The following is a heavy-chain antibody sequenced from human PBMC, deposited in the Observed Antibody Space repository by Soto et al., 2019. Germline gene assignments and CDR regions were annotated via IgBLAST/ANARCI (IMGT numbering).Heavy chain of an antibody. D-gene: IGHD3-22*01. V-gene: IGHV4-39*01. J-gene: IGHJ3*02. CDR3: DCYYDSSGTNHAFDI. Sequence: SETLSLTCTVSGGSISSSSYYWGWIRQPPGKGLEWIGSIYYSGSTYYNPSLKSRVTISVDTSKNQFSLKLSSVTAADTAVYYCDCYYDSSGTNHAFDIWGQGTIVTV. CDR1: GGSISSSSYY. CDR2: IYYSGST.